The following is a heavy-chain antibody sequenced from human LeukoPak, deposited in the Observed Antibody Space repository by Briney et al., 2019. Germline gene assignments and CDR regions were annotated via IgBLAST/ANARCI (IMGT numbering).Heavy chain of an antibody. Sequence: ASVKVSCKASGYTFTSYGISWVRQAPGQGLEWMGWISAYNGNTNYAQKLQGRVTMTTDTSTSTAYMELRSLRSDDTAVYCCARDRSPPVSYYDFWSGYYIDWGQGTLVTVSS. CDR3: ARDRSPPVSYYDFWSGYYID. V-gene: IGHV1-18*01. J-gene: IGHJ4*02. CDR1: GYTFTSYG. D-gene: IGHD3-3*01. CDR2: ISAYNGNT.